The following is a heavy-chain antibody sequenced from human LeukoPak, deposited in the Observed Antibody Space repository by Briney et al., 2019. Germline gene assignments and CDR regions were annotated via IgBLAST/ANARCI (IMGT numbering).Heavy chain of an antibody. V-gene: IGHV3-49*04. CDR3: SRFYSSGWASGAFDI. J-gene: IGHJ3*02. CDR2: IRNKANGGNT. D-gene: IGHD3-22*01. CDR1: GFTFSDYA. Sequence: GGSLRLSCTTSGFTFSDYAVSWVRQAPGKGLEWIGFIRNKANGGNTEYAASVKGRFTISRDDSKTIAHLQMSSLKTEDTAVYYCSRFYSSGWASGAFDIWGQGTMVTVSS.